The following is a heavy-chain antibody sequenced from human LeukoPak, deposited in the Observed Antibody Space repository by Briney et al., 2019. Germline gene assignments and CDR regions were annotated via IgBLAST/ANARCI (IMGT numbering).Heavy chain of an antibody. D-gene: IGHD4-17*01. CDR2: ISGNGGVI. V-gene: IGHV3-11*04. CDR3: ARGPAYYGDYVDGVDY. J-gene: IGHJ4*02. CDR1: GFTFSDNY. Sequence: GGSLRLSCAASGFTFSDNYMTWVRQAPGKGLEWLSYISGNGGVIQYADSVKGRFTISRDNAKNSLYLQMNSLRAEDTAVYYCARGPAYYGDYVDGVDYWGQGTLVTVSS.